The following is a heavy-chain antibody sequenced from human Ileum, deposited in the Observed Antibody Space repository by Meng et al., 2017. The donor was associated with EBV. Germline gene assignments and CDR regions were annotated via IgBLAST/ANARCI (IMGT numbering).Heavy chain of an antibody. CDR2: TYRRSRWYY. V-gene: IGHV6-1*01. CDR1: GDSVSSDKTA. CDR3: ATSRIAKFDR. Sequence: QLQRPESGPGLVQPSQSLSLSCVISGDSVSSDKTAWNWIRQSPSRGLEWLGRTYRRSRWYYDYALSVKSRINISPDTSKNQVSLQLNSVTDEDTGIYYCATSRIAKFDRWGQGTLVTVSS. J-gene: IGHJ5*02.